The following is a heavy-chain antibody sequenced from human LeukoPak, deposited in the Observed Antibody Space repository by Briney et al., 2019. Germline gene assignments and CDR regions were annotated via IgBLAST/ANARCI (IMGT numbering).Heavy chain of an antibody. J-gene: IGHJ4*02. D-gene: IGHD1-20*01. CDR2: IRTKLRNYAT. Sequence: GGSLRLSCATSGFIFSGSDIHWVRQASGRGLEWVGRIRTKLRNYATAYAASVKGRFTISRDDSGDTAYLQMNSLKTEDTAVYYCTTYISGHYWGQGTLITVSS. V-gene: IGHV3-73*01. CDR1: GFIFSGSD. CDR3: TTYISGHY.